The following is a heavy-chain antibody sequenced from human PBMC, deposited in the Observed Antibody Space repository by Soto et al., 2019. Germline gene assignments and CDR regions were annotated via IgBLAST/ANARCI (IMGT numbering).Heavy chain of an antibody. Sequence: GGSLRLSCAASGFTFSSYAMTWVRQAPGKGLEWVSTISGTGGNTYYADSVKGRFTISRDNAKNSLYLQMNSLRAEDTAVYYCARDRLTDYDFWSGYSSPGYYGMDVWGQGTTVTV. J-gene: IGHJ6*02. D-gene: IGHD3-3*01. CDR3: ARDRLTDYDFWSGYSSPGYYGMDV. V-gene: IGHV3-23*01. CDR2: ISGTGGNT. CDR1: GFTFSSYA.